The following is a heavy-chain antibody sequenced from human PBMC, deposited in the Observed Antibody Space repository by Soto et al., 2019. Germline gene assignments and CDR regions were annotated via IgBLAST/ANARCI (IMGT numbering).Heavy chain of an antibody. Sequence: SETVSLTCTVSGGCISSYYWSWIRQPPGKGLEWIGYIYYSGSTNYNPSLKSRVTISVDTSKNQFSLKLSSVTAADTAVYYCARLMVRGVWSRYRWFDPWGQGTLVTVSS. CDR3: ARLMVRGVWSRYRWFDP. CDR2: IYYSGST. D-gene: IGHD3-10*01. J-gene: IGHJ5*02. V-gene: IGHV4-59*12. CDR1: GGCISSYY.